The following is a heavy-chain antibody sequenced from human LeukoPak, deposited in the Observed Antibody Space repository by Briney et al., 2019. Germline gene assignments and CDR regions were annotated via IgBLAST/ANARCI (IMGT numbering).Heavy chain of an antibody. D-gene: IGHD3-10*01. V-gene: IGHV3-21*01. CDR2: ISSSSSYI. Sequence: GGFLRLSCAASGFTFSSYSMNWVRQAPGKGLEWVSSISSSSSYIYYADSVKGRFTISRDNAKNSLYLQMNSLRAEDTAVYYCARLMVRGVDYYFDYWGQGTLVTVSS. CDR1: GFTFSSYS. CDR3: ARLMVRGVDYYFDY. J-gene: IGHJ4*02.